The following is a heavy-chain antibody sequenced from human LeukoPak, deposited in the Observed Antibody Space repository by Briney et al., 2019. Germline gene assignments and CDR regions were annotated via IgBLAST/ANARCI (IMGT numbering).Heavy chain of an antibody. CDR3: ARLKRGIGAAGTSLRGWFDP. J-gene: IGHJ5*02. CDR2: IIPIFDTS. Sequence: ASVKVSCKVSGYTLTELSMHWVRQAPGKGLEWMGGIIPIFDTSNYAQKFQGRVTFTSDDSTSTAYMELSSLRSEDTAVYYCARLKRGIGAAGTSLRGWFDPWGQGTLVTVSS. D-gene: IGHD6-13*01. CDR1: GYTLTELS. V-gene: IGHV1-69*13.